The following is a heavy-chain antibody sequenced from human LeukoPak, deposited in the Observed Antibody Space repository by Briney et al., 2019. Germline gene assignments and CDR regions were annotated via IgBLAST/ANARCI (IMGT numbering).Heavy chain of an antibody. Sequence: SETLSLTCTVSGGSISSYYWSWIRQPPGKGLEWIGYIYYSGSTNYNPSLKSRVTISVDTSKNQFSLKLGSVTAADTAVYYCARVYSGYDSYFDYWGQGTLVTVSS. CDR2: IYYSGST. D-gene: IGHD5-12*01. V-gene: IGHV4-59*01. CDR1: GGSISSYY. J-gene: IGHJ4*02. CDR3: ARVYSGYDSYFDY.